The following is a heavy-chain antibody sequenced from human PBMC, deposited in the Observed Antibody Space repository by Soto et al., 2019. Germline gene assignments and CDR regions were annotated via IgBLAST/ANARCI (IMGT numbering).Heavy chain of an antibody. CDR3: ARTTAVPNTLRSRYFFDY. CDR2: VNYSGTT. Sequence: SETLSLSSTLYGGPVRNTTYYWSWLRQPPGKRLEWIGYVNYSGTTNYNSALKSRVTISVDLSKSQCTLRLSSVTTADTALYYCARTTAVPNTLRSRYFFDYWGQGTLVTVSS. J-gene: IGHJ4*02. D-gene: IGHD2-2*01. CDR1: GGPVRNTTYY. V-gene: IGHV4-61*01.